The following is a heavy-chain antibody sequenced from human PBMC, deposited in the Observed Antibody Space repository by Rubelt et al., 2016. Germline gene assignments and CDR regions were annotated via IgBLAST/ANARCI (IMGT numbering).Heavy chain of an antibody. V-gene: IGHV4-34*11. Sequence: QVQLQQWGAGLLKPSETLSLTCAVYRGSSSGYYWSWIRQPPGKGLEWIGYIYYSGSTNSNPSLTSRLTISVDTSRNPFSLNLSSVTAADTAVYYCAKGWGSGSSPYYYGLDVWGQGTTVTVSS. CDR2: IYYSGST. D-gene: IGHD3-10*01. CDR3: AKGWGSGSSPYYYGLDV. J-gene: IGHJ6*02. CDR1: RGSSSGYY.